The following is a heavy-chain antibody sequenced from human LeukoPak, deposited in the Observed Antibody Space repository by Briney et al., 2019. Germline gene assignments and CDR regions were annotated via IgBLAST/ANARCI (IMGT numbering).Heavy chain of an antibody. CDR1: GYSIRSGYY. V-gene: IGHV4-38-2*02. CDR3: ARVPGPNWFDP. CDR2: IYQSGST. Sequence: KTSETLSLTCTVSGYSIRSGYYWGWSRQPPGRGLEWIASIYQSGSTYYNPSLKSRVTISVDTSKNQFSLKLSSVTAADTAVYFCARVPGPNWFDPWGQGTLVTVSS. J-gene: IGHJ5*02.